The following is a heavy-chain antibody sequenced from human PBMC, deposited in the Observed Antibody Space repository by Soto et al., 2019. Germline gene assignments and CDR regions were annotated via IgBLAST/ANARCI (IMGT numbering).Heavy chain of an antibody. CDR2: IFYSGRT. Sequence: QVQLQESGPGLVKPSQTLSLTCTVSGGSISSGDYYWSWIRQPPGKGLEWVGYIFYSGRTYYNPSLKGRVTISVVSSKNQCSRRLSSVISADTSVYYCARSGITIFAVVTTPPSGMYVWGEVTTVTVA. D-gene: IGHD3-3*01. CDR1: GGSISSGDYY. V-gene: IGHV4-30-4*01. J-gene: IGHJ6*02. CDR3: ARSGITIFAVVTTPPSGMYV.